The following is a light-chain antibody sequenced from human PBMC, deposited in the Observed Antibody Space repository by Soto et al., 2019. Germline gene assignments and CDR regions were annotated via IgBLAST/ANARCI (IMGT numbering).Light chain of an antibody. Sequence: QSALTQPGSVSGSPGQAITISSTGTSSDVGGYNYVSWYQQHPGKAPKLMIYDASNRPSGVSNRFSGSKSGNTASLTISGLQAEDEADYYCSSYTSSSTLDVFGTGTKLTVL. CDR2: DAS. CDR1: SSDVGGYNY. CDR3: SSYTSSSTLDV. V-gene: IGLV2-14*01. J-gene: IGLJ1*01.